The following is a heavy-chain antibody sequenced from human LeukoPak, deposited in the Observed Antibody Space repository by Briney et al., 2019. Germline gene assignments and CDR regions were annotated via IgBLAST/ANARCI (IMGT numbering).Heavy chain of an antibody. D-gene: IGHD4-23*01. CDR3: ATGAGSGNNRPPDVFDI. CDR1: GLTFSRYW. CDR2: INPDGSTT. J-gene: IGHJ3*02. V-gene: IGHV3-74*01. Sequence: GGSLTLSCEASGLTFSRYWMHWVRQPPGGGLVWVSRINPDGSTTKYADSVKGRFTISRDNAKNTLYLQMNSLGVEDTATYHCATGAGSGNNRPPDVFDIWGQGALVTVSS.